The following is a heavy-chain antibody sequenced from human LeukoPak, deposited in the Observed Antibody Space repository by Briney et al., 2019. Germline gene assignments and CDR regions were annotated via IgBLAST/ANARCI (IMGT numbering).Heavy chain of an antibody. V-gene: IGHV3-64*01. CDR2: ISSNGDNT. Sequence: PGGSLRLSCAASGFTFSSYAMHWVRQAPGKGLEYVSAISSNGDNTYYANSVKGRFTISRDNSENTLYLQMASLRGEDTAVYYCARAPREGFSGSYHDYWGQGTLVTVSS. CDR1: GFTFSSYA. D-gene: IGHD1-26*01. CDR3: ARAPREGFSGSYHDY. J-gene: IGHJ4*02.